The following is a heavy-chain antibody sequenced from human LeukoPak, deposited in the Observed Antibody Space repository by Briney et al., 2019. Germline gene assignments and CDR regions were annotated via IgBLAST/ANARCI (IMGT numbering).Heavy chain of an antibody. J-gene: IGHJ4*02. CDR3: ATTRGVGATIGYFDY. Sequence: SETLSLTCTVSGGSISSYYWSWIRQPPGKGLEWIGYIYYSGSTNYNPSLKSRVTISVDTSKNQFSLKLSSVTAADTAVYYCATTRGVGATIGYFDYWGQGTLVTVSS. CDR1: GGSISSYY. CDR2: IYYSGST. V-gene: IGHV4-59*12. D-gene: IGHD1-26*01.